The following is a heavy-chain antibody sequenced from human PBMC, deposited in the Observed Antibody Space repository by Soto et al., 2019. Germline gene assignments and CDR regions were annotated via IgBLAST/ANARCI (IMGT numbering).Heavy chain of an antibody. Sequence: GASVKVSCKASGYTFTSNDLHWVRQAPGQRLEWMGWINVGNGNTKYSQKFQGRVSIARDTSASTAYMELSSLRLEDTAVYYCARGAGSGWYPCDYWGQGTLVTVSS. CDR2: INVGNGNT. CDR1: GYTFTSND. CDR3: ARGAGSGWYPCDY. V-gene: IGHV1-3*01. D-gene: IGHD6-19*01. J-gene: IGHJ4*02.